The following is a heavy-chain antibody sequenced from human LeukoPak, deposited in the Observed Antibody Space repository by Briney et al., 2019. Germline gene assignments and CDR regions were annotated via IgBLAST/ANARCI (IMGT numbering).Heavy chain of an antibody. J-gene: IGHJ4*02. Sequence: SSDTLSLTCAVSGYSISSGYYWGWIRQPPGKGLEWIGSIYHSGSTYYNPSLKSRVTISVDTSKNQFSLKLSSVTTADTAVYYCARLGGYSSSSLDYWGQGTLVTVSS. CDR1: GYSISSGYY. CDR2: IYHSGST. CDR3: ARLGGYSSSSLDY. V-gene: IGHV4-38-2*01. D-gene: IGHD6-6*01.